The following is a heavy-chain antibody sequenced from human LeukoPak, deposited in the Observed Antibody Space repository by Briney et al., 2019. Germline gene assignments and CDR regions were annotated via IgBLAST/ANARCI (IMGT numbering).Heavy chain of an antibody. CDR3: ARRGRSSSNFDF. CDR1: GYIFTSYW. V-gene: IGHV5-10-1*01. CDR2: IDPTDSYT. J-gene: IGHJ4*02. D-gene: IGHD6-6*01. Sequence: GESLKISCKGSGYIFTSYWITWVRQMPGKGLEWMGMIDPTDSYTNYSPSYQGHVTISTDKSISTAYLQWSSLKASDTAIYYCARRGRSSSNFDFWGQGTLVTVSS.